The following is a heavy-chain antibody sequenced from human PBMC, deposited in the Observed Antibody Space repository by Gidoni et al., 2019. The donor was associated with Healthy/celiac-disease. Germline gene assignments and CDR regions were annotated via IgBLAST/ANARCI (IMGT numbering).Heavy chain of an antibody. V-gene: IGHV1-18*01. Sequence: QVQLVQSGAAVTKPGASVKVSCKASGYTFTSYGISWVRQAPGQGLEWMGWISAYNGNTNYAQKLQGRVTMTTDTSTSTAYMELRSLRSDDTAVYYCAGPFYDFWSGYYYGMDVWGQGTTVTVSS. CDR1: GYTFTSYG. CDR3: AGPFYDFWSGYYYGMDV. D-gene: IGHD3-3*01. CDR2: ISAYNGNT. J-gene: IGHJ6*02.